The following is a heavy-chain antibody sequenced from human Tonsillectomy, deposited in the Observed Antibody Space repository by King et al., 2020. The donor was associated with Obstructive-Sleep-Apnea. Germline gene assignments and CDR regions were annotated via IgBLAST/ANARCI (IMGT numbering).Heavy chain of an antibody. CDR1: GFTFSSCW. D-gene: IGHD2-15*01. Sequence: VQLVESGGGLVQPGGSLRLSCAASGFTFSSCWMHWVRQAPGKGLVWVSRINSDGSSTSYADSVKGRFTISRDNAKNTLYLQMNSLRAEDTAVYYCARESSIGYGMDVWGQGTTVTVSS. J-gene: IGHJ6*02. V-gene: IGHV3-74*01. CDR2: INSDGSST. CDR3: ARESSIGYGMDV.